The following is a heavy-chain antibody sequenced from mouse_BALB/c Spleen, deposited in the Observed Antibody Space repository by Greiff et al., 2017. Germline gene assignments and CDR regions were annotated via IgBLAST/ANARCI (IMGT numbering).Heavy chain of an antibody. D-gene: IGHD2-10*02. CDR2: IDPANCNT. CDR1: GFNIKDTY. J-gene: IGHJ4*01. V-gene: IGHV14-3*02. CDR3: ARGYGNSYYAMDD. Sequence: VQLQQSGAELVKPGASVKLSCTASGFNIKDTYMHWVKQRPEQGLEWIGRIDPANCNTKYDPKFQGKATITADTSSNTAYLQLSSLTSEDTAVYYCARGYGNSYYAMDDWGQGTSVTVSS.